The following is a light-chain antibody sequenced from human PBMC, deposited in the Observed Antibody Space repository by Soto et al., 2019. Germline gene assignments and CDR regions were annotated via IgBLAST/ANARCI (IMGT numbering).Light chain of an antibody. V-gene: IGKV3-20*01. CDR2: GAS. J-gene: IGKJ1*01. Sequence: EIVLTQSPGTLSLSPGERATLSCRASQSVSSSYLACYQQKPGQAPRLLIYGASSRATGIPDRFSGSGSGTYFTLTISRLDPEDFAVYYCQQYGSSPWTFGQGTKVEIK. CDR1: QSVSSSY. CDR3: QQYGSSPWT.